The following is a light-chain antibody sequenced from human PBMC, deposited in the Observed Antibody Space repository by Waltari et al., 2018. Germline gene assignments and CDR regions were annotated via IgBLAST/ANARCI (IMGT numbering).Light chain of an antibody. CDR2: KDT. CDR3: QSADSSGYYRV. CDR1: ALPKHY. V-gene: IGLV3-25*03. J-gene: IGLJ3*02. Sequence: SYELTQPPSVSVSPGQTARITCSGDALPKHYCYWYQQKPGRAPVLLIYKDTERPSGIPERFCVSSSGTTVMLTINGVQAGDEAEYYCQSADSSGYYRVFGGGTKLTVL.